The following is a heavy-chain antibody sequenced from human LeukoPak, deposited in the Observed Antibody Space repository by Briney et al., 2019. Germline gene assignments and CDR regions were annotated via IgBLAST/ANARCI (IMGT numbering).Heavy chain of an antibody. CDR3: ARDGSPGDYYDSSGYYYY. CDR1: GYTFTGYY. CDR2: INPNSGDT. J-gene: IGHJ4*02. V-gene: IGHV1-2*02. D-gene: IGHD3-22*01. Sequence: ASVKVSCKASGYTFTGYYMHWVRQVPGQGLEWMGWINPNSGDTSSSQKFQGRVTMTRDTSISTAYMELSRLRSDDTAVYYCARDGSPGDYYDSSGYYYYWGQGTLVTVSS.